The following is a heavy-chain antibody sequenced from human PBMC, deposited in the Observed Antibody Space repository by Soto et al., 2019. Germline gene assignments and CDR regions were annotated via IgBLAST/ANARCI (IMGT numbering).Heavy chain of an antibody. D-gene: IGHD3-3*01. V-gene: IGHV3-23*01. CDR2: ISGSGGST. J-gene: IGHJ4*02. CDR1: GFTFSSYA. CDR3: AKTDRASYYDFWSGYSHFDY. Sequence: GSLRLSCAASGFTFSSYAMSWVRQAPGKGLEWVSAISGSGGSTYYADSVKGRFTISRDNSKNTLYLQMNSLRAEDTAVYYCAKTDRASYYDFWSGYSHFDYWGQGTLVTVSS.